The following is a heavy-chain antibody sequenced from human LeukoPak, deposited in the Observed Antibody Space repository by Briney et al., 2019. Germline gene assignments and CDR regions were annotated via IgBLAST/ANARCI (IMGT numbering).Heavy chain of an antibody. J-gene: IGHJ4*02. Sequence: PGGSLRLSCAASGFTVSSNYMNWVRQAPGKGLEWVSYISSSSSTIYYADSVKGRFTISRDNAKNSLYLRMNSLRDEDTAVYYCAKSSSWLYYFDYWGQGTLVTVSS. CDR2: ISSSSSTI. CDR1: GFTVSSNY. CDR3: AKSSSWLYYFDY. D-gene: IGHD6-13*01. V-gene: IGHV3-48*02.